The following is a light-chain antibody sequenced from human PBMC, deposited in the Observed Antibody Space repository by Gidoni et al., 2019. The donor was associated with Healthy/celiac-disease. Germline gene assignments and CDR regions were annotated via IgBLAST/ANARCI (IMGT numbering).Light chain of an antibody. V-gene: IGKV3-20*01. CDR3: QQYGSSPLWT. CDR2: GAS. CDR1: QSVSSSY. J-gene: IGKJ1*01. Sequence: EIVLTQSPGTLSLSPGERATLSCRASQSVSSSYLAWYQQKPGQAPRLLIYGASSRATGIPARFSGSGSGTDFTLTISSLEPEDFAVYYCQQYGSSPLWTFXQXTKVEIK.